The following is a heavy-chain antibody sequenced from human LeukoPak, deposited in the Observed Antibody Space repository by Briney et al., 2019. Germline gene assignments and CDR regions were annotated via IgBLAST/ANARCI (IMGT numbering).Heavy chain of an antibody. CDR1: GFTFSSYG. CDR3: ARDPYDSSWGLCYFDY. CDR2: IWYDGTNK. Sequence: GGSLRLSCAASGFTFSSYGMHWVRQAPGKGLEWVALIWYDGTNKYYADSVKGRFTISRDNAKNSLYLQMNSLRAEDTAVYYCARDPYDSSWGLCYFDYWGQGSLATVSS. V-gene: IGHV3-33*01. D-gene: IGHD3-22*01. J-gene: IGHJ4*02.